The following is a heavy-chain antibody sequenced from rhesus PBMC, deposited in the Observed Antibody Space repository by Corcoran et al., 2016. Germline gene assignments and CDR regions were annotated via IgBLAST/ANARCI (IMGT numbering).Heavy chain of an antibody. V-gene: IGHV4-173*01. Sequence: QLQLQESGPGLVKSSETLSLTCAVSGGSIRINYWSWIRQPPGKGLEWMGRISGSGVGTDYSPPLRSRVTISPSTSKNRFSLKLSSVTAADTAVSYCARDPQTRRYNGYSTGFDYWGQGVLVTVSS. CDR3: ARDPQTRRYNGYSTGFDY. J-gene: IGHJ4*01. CDR2: ISGSGVGT. D-gene: IGHD5-24*01. CDR1: GGSIRINY.